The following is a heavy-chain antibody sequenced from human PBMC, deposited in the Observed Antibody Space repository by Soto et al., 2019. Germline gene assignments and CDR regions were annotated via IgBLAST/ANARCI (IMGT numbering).Heavy chain of an antibody. CDR3: ARHPAHCSGGICHTDY. Sequence: QVQLQESGPGLVKPSATLSLTCTVSGGSISTYYWSWIRRPPGKGLEWLGYVYSSGATNYNPSLKSRVTISVDTAKNQFSLKLTSVTAADTAVYYCARHPAHCSGGICHTDYWGQGTLVTVSS. CDR1: GGSISTYY. CDR2: VYSSGAT. J-gene: IGHJ4*02. V-gene: IGHV4-59*08. D-gene: IGHD2-15*01.